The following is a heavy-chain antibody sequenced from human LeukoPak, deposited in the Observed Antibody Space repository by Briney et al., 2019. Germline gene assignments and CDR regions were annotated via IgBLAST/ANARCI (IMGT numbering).Heavy chain of an antibody. D-gene: IGHD3-9*01. CDR1: GVSFSSGDYY. Sequence: PSKTLSLTCTVAGVSFSSGDYYWSWIRQPPGKVLVGIVFILFSGSTYYNPSTKSRVSISVDTSKNQLSLQLSSVTAADTAVYYCARERRTDYDILTGRRGAAFDIWGQGTMVTVSS. CDR2: ILFSGST. CDR3: ARERRTDYDILTGRRGAAFDI. V-gene: IGHV4-30-4*01. J-gene: IGHJ3*02.